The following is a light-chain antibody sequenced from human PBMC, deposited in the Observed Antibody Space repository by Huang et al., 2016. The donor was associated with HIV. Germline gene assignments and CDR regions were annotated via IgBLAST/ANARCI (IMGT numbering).Light chain of an antibody. V-gene: IGKV3-11*01. J-gene: IGKJ1*01. CDR3: QQRSNWPKT. CDR1: QSISRY. Sequence: EIVLTQSPATLSLSPGERATLSCRASQSISRYLAWYQQKPGQAPRLLIYDAFNRVTGIPARCSGSGAGTDSTLTISSLEPEDFAVYYCQQRSNWPKTFGQGTKVEIK. CDR2: DAF.